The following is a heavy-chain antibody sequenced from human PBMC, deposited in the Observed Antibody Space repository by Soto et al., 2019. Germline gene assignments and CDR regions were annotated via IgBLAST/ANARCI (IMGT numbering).Heavy chain of an antibody. Sequence: PGGSLRLSCAASGFTFSSYGMHWVRQPPGKGLEWIGYIYYAGTTTYNPSLQSRVSISLDTSKNEVSLKLTSVTASYTAVYFCARLGAFYQAMDSWGQGTLVTVSS. CDR1: GFTFSSYG. V-gene: IGHV4-59*08. CDR2: IYYAGTT. D-gene: IGHD2-2*01. J-gene: IGHJ1*01. CDR3: ARLGAFYQAMDS.